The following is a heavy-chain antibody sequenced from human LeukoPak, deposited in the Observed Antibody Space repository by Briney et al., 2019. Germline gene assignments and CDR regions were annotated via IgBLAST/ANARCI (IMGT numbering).Heavy chain of an antibody. CDR1: GYTFTGYY. D-gene: IGHD1-26*01. CDR2: INPSGGST. Sequence: ASVKVSCKASGYTFTGYYMHWVRQAPGQGLEWMGIINPSGGSTSYPQKFQGRVTMTRDMSTSTVYMELSSLRSEDTAVYYCARDLVGTTTVLDYWGQGTLVTVSS. CDR3: ARDLVGTTTVLDY. V-gene: IGHV1-46*01. J-gene: IGHJ4*02.